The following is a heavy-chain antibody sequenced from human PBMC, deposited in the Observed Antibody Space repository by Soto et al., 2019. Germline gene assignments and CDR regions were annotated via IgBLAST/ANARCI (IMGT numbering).Heavy chain of an antibody. CDR1: GFIFSDYA. Sequence: GGSLRLSCAASGFIFSDYAMHWVRQAPGKGLEWVAVISYDGSKKFYADSAQGRITIPRDNSRNTLFLQMNSLGPEDTALYYRARPRIARTPAGFDLWGQGTLVTVSS. CDR2: ISYDGSKK. J-gene: IGHJ3*01. V-gene: IGHV3-30-3*01. CDR3: ARPRIARTPAGFDL. D-gene: IGHD2-21*01.